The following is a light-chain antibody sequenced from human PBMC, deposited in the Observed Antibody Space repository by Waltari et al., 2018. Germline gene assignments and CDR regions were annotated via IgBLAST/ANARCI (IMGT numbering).Light chain of an antibody. J-gene: IGLJ2*01. CDR1: STDLSDYTS. Sequence: QSALTQPASMSGSPGQSITISCTGSSTDLSDYTSVSWYQQQPSKAPKLIISQVSNRPSGVYSRFSGSKSGNTASLTISGLPTDDEGDYFCRSFACNSHVLFGGGTKVTVL. CDR2: QVS. CDR3: RSFACNSHVL. V-gene: IGLV2-14*01.